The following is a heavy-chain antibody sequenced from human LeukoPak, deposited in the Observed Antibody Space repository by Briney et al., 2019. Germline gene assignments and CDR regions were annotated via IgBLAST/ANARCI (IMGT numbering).Heavy chain of an antibody. Sequence: SETLSLTCTVSGGSISNYYWSWIRQPPGKGLEWIGYIYYGGTTDYNPSLKSRVTISVDTSKNQFSLTVRSVTAADTAVYYCASGYQISSWGHGTLVSVSS. CDR1: GGSISNYY. V-gene: IGHV4-59*01. J-gene: IGHJ5*01. CDR3: ASGYQISS. CDR2: IYYGGTT. D-gene: IGHD2-2*01.